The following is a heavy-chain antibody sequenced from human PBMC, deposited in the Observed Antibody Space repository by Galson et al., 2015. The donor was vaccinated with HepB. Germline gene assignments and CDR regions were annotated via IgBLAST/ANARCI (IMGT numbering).Heavy chain of an antibody. CDR2: ISPSTIYT. D-gene: IGHD3/OR15-3a*01. V-gene: IGHV3-11*06. CDR3: ARGLESDFWTGYYYQGAAFDY. Sequence: SLRLSCAASGFTFSDYYMSWIRQAPGKGLEWVSYISPSTIYTNYADSVRGRFTISRDNANNSLFLQMNSLRAKDTAVYYCARGLESDFWTGYYYQGAAFDYWGLGTLVTVSP. J-gene: IGHJ4*02. CDR1: GFTFSDYY.